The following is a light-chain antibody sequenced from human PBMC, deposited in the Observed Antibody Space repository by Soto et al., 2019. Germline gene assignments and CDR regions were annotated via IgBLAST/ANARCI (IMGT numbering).Light chain of an antibody. J-gene: IGKJ1*01. V-gene: IGKV1-39*01. CDR2: AAS. CDR1: QGISTY. Sequence: DIQMTQSPSSLSASVGDRVTITCRASQGISTYLNWYQQKPGKAPKLLIYAASSLQSGVPSTFSGSGSETDFSLTISSLQPEDFATYSCQQSYSTTWTFGQGTKVEIK. CDR3: QQSYSTTWT.